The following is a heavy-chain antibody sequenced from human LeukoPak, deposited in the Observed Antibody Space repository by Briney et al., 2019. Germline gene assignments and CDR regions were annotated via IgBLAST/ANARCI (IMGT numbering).Heavy chain of an antibody. CDR3: ARVGCSSTSCYDTRGFDP. Sequence: GGSLRLSCAVSGFTVSSHYMSWVRQAPGKGLEWVSVIYSGGSTYYADSVKGRFTISRDNTKNSVFLQMDSLRGDDTAVYYCARVGCSSTSCYDTRGFDPWGQGTLVTVSS. CDR2: IYSGGST. CDR1: GFTVSSHY. D-gene: IGHD2-2*01. J-gene: IGHJ5*02. V-gene: IGHV3-53*01.